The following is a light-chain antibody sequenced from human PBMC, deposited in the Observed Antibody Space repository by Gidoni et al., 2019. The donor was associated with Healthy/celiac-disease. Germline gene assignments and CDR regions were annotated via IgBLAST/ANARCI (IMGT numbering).Light chain of an antibody. Sequence: AIRMKQSPSSFSASTADRVTITGRASQGISSYLAWYQQKPARAPTLLIYAATTLHSGVPSRFSGSGSGTDFTLTIRCLQSEDFATYYCQQYYSYRTFGQGTKVEIK. CDR1: QGISSY. V-gene: IGKV1-8*01. CDR3: QQYYSYRT. J-gene: IGKJ1*01. CDR2: AAT.